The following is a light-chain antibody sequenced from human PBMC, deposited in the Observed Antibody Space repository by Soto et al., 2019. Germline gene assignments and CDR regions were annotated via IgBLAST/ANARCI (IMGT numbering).Light chain of an antibody. CDR2: DAS. Sequence: DIQMTQSPSSLSASVGDRVTITCQASQDISNYLNWYQQKPGKAPKLLIYDASNLETGVPSRFSGSGSGTDFTFTISSLQPEDIATYYCQQYDNLPRPTCGGGTKVEIK. CDR1: QDISNY. V-gene: IGKV1-33*01. CDR3: QQYDNLPRPT. J-gene: IGKJ4*01.